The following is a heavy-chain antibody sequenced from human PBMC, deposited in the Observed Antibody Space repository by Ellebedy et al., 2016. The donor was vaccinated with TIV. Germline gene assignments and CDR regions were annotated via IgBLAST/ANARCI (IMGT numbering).Heavy chain of an antibody. Sequence: ASVKVSCRASGYTFTKYYMHWVRQAPGQGLEWMGMINPSGGSTSYAQKFQGRVTMTRDTSTSTVYMELSSLRSEDTAVYYCTCLQLGIADYFDYWGQGALVTVSS. V-gene: IGHV1-46*01. CDR3: TCLQLGIADYFDY. D-gene: IGHD6-13*01. CDR1: GYTFTKYY. J-gene: IGHJ4*02. CDR2: INPSGGST.